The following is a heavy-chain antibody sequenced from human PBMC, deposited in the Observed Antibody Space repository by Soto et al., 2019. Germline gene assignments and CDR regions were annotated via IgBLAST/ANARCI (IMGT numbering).Heavy chain of an antibody. Sequence: QMQLVQSGAEVKKPGASVKVSCKASGYSFTNYYMHWVRQAPGQGLEWMGIINPSGGTTRYARKFQGRITMTSDTSTSTVYMEVSSLSSEDTAVYYCARASGVYSDRWGQGTLVTVSS. CDR3: ARASGVYSDR. CDR1: GYSFTNYY. V-gene: IGHV1-46*01. CDR2: INPSGGTT. D-gene: IGHD1-26*01. J-gene: IGHJ5*02.